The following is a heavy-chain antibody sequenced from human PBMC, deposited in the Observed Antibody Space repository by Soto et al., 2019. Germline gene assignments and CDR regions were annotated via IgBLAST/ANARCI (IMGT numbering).Heavy chain of an antibody. CDR1: GGSISSSNYY. J-gene: IGHJ5*02. CDR3: ARGRTAATEFDP. Sequence: TLSLTCTVSGGSISSSNYYWGWIRQPPGKGLEWIGSIYYSGNTYYNPSLKSRVTISVDTSKNQFSLKLSSVTAADTAVYYCARGRTAATEFDPWGQGTLVTVSS. D-gene: IGHD6-13*01. V-gene: IGHV4-39*01. CDR2: IYYSGNT.